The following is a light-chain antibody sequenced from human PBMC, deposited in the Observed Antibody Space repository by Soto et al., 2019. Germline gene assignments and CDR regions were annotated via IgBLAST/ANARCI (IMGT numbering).Light chain of an antibody. CDR3: SSYAGSSPLYV. CDR2: EVT. Sequence: QSALTQPASVSGSPGQSITISCTGTSSDVGGYKFVSWYQQHPGKVPKLLIYEVTNRPSGVSNRFSGSKSGNTASLTISGLQAEGEADYYCSSYAGSSPLYVFGTGTKVTVL. V-gene: IGLV2-14*01. CDR1: SSDVGGYKF. J-gene: IGLJ1*01.